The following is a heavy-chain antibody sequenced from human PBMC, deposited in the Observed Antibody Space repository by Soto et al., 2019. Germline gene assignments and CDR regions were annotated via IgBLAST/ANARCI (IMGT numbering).Heavy chain of an antibody. D-gene: IGHD3-22*01. V-gene: IGHV4-34*01. J-gene: IGHJ5*02. Sequence: SETLSLTCAVYGGSFSGYYWSWIRQPPGKGLEWIGEINHSGSTNYDPSLKSRVTISADTYKNQFSLKLSSVTAADTAVYYLARNAMIENWFDPWGQGILVTVSS. CDR3: ARNAMIENWFDP. CDR1: GGSFSGYY. CDR2: INHSGST.